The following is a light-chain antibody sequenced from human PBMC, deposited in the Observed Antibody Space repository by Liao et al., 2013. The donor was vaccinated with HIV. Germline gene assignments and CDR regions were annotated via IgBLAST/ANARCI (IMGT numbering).Light chain of an antibody. CDR2: QDT. V-gene: IGLV3-1*01. CDR3: QAWDSSTNYV. CDR1: KLGEKY. J-gene: IGLJ1*01. Sequence: SYVLTQPPSVSVSPGQTATITCSGDKLGEKYACWYQQKPGQSPVLVIYQDTKRPSGISDRFSGSNSGNTATLTISGTQALDEADYYCQAWDSSTNYVFGTGTQVTVL.